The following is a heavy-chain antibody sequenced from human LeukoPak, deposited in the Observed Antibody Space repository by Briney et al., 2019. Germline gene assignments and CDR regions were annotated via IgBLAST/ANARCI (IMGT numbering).Heavy chain of an antibody. V-gene: IGHV1-46*01. CDR2: INPSGGST. D-gene: IGHD6-13*01. J-gene: IGHJ4*02. CDR1: GYTFTGYH. CDR3: ARTAGKRFDY. Sequence: ASVKVSCKASGYTFTGYHMHWVRQAPGQGLEWMGIINPSGGSTTYAQKFQGRVTMTRDTSTSTVYMELSSLRSEDTAVYYCARTAGKRFDYWGQGTLVTVSS.